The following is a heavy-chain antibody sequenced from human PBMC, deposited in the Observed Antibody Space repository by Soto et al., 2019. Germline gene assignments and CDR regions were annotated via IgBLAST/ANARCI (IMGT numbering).Heavy chain of an antibody. Sequence: SETLSLTSTVSGGSISGYYWSWIRQPPGKGLEWIGYMYNTGSTVYNPSFESRVTISVDTSKNQFSLKLNSVTAADTAVYYCARDLWGYCGTDCYPLDVWGQGTTVTVSS. CDR2: MYNTGST. J-gene: IGHJ6*02. D-gene: IGHD2-21*02. CDR1: GGSISGYY. CDR3: ARDLWGYCGTDCYPLDV. V-gene: IGHV4-59*01.